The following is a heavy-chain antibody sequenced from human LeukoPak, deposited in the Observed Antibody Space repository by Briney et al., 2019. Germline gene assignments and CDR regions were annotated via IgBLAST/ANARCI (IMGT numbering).Heavy chain of an antibody. D-gene: IGHD5-12*01. Sequence: ASVKVSCKASGFTFRDYYVQWVRQVPGQGLEWVGWMYFNSGATRYAQKLQGRVTLTGDTSMNTVYMELISLGSDDTAMYYCAREGSSASGQDWYAFDIWGQETMVTVSS. CDR2: MYFNSGAT. CDR3: AREGSSASGQDWYAFDI. CDR1: GFTFRDYY. J-gene: IGHJ3*02. V-gene: IGHV1-2*02.